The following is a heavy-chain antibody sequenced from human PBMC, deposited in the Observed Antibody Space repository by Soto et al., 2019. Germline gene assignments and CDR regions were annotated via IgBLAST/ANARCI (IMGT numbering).Heavy chain of an antibody. CDR3: ARALQYLFDY. V-gene: IGHV3-33*01. CDR2: IWFDGNKQ. J-gene: IGHJ4*02. D-gene: IGHD2-2*01. CDR1: GFTFGNYG. Sequence: PGGSLRLSCAASGFTFGNYGMHWVRQAPGKGLEWVAVIWFDGNKQHYADSVKGRFTISRDNSKNTLYVQMTSLSAEDTAVDYCARALQYLFDYWGQGTLVTVSS.